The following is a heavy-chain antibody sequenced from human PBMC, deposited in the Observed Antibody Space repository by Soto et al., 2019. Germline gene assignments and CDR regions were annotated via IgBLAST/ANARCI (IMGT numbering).Heavy chain of an antibody. Sequence: PSQTLSLTCAISGDSVSSNSAAWNWIRQSPSRGLEWLGRTYYRSKWYNDYAVSVKSRITINPDTSKNQFSLQLNSVTPEDTAVYYCARGTRRGILRWNYYYGMDVWGQGXTVTVYS. D-gene: IGHD3-16*01. CDR1: GDSVSSNSAA. J-gene: IGHJ6*02. V-gene: IGHV6-1*01. CDR3: ARGTRRGILRWNYYYGMDV. CDR2: TYYRSKWYN.